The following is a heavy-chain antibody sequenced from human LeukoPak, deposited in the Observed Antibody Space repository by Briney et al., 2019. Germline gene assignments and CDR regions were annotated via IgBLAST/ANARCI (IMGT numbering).Heavy chain of an antibody. Sequence: GGSLRLSCAASGFTFSSYTMNWVRQAPGKGLEWVSSISSSGTYIYYADSLKGRFTISRDNAKNSLYLQMNSLRAEDTAVYYCARLDYVDAFDIWGQGTMVTVSS. V-gene: IGHV3-21*01. D-gene: IGHD4-17*01. CDR2: ISSSGTYI. CDR1: GFTFSSYT. J-gene: IGHJ3*02. CDR3: ARLDYVDAFDI.